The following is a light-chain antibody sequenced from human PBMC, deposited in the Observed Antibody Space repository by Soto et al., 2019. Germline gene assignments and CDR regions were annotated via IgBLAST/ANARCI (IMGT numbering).Light chain of an antibody. CDR2: AAS. Sequence: DIQLTQSPSFLSASVGDRVTITCRASQGISSFLAWYQQRPGKAPKLLIYAASTLHSGVPSRFSGSGSGTDFTLTISSLQPDDFAVYYCQQRNVWPPITFGQGTRLEIK. CDR3: QQRNVWPPIT. V-gene: IGKV1-9*01. CDR1: QGISSF. J-gene: IGKJ5*01.